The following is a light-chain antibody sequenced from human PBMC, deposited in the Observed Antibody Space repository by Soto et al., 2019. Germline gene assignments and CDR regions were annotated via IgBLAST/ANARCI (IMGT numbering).Light chain of an antibody. CDR1: QTVSSNY. V-gene: IGKV3-20*01. J-gene: IGKJ2*01. CDR3: QQYGSSVSYT. Sequence: VLTQSPGTPSLSPGERATLSCRASQTVSSNYLAWYQQKPGQAPRLLIYGASSRATGIPDRFSGSGSGTDFTLTISRLEPEDFAVYYCQQYGSSVSYTFGQGTKLEIK. CDR2: GAS.